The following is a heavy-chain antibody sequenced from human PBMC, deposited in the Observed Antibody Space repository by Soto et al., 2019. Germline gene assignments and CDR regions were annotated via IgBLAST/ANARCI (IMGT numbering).Heavy chain of an antibody. D-gene: IGHD6-13*01. V-gene: IGHV1-18*01. CDR1: GYTFTSYG. CDR2: ISAYNGNT. CDR3: ARAGIAAAGTANWFDP. J-gene: IGHJ5*02. Sequence: ASVKVSCKASGYTFTSYGISWVRPAPGQGLEWMGWISAYNGNTNYAQKLQGRVTMTTDTSTSTAYMELRSLRSDDTAVHYCARAGIAAAGTANWFDPWGQGTLVTVSS.